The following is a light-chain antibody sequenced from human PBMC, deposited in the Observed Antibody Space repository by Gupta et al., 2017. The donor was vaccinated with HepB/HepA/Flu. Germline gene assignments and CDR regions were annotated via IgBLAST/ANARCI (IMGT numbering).Light chain of an antibody. CDR3: QQDGSSPA. Sequence: EIVLTQSPGTLSLSPGERATPSCRASQSVSSSYLAWYQQKPGQAPRLLIYGASSRATGIPDRFSGSGSGTDFTLTISRLEPEDFAVYYCQQDGSSPAFGQGTKVEIK. V-gene: IGKV3-20*01. CDR1: QSVSSSY. J-gene: IGKJ1*01. CDR2: GAS.